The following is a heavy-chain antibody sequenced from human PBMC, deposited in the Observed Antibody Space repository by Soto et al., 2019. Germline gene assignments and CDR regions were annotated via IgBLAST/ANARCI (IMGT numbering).Heavy chain of an antibody. V-gene: IGHV3-74*01. J-gene: IGHJ4*02. CDR3: AIAVAGPTAIAY. Sequence: EVQLVESGGGVVQPGESLRLSCVVSGFTISSYWMHWVRQAPGKGLVWVSRINGDGSSTNYADSVKGRFTISRDNAKNTLYLQMNTLRAEDTAVYYCAIAVAGPTAIAYWGQGNQVTVSS. CDR1: GFTISSYW. CDR2: INGDGSST. D-gene: IGHD6-19*01.